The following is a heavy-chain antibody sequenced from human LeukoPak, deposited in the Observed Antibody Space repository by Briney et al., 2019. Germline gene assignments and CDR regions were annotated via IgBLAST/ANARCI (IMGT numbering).Heavy chain of an antibody. D-gene: IGHD4-17*01. Sequence: GGSLRLSCAASGFTFSTYWMTWVRQAPGKGLEWIANIKPDGSEKYYVDSVKGRFTISRDNAKNSPYLQLNSLRAEDTAMYYCARDDYGDYFFDFWGQGTLVTVSS. V-gene: IGHV3-7*01. CDR2: IKPDGSEK. CDR3: ARDDYGDYFFDF. CDR1: GFTFSTYW. J-gene: IGHJ4*02.